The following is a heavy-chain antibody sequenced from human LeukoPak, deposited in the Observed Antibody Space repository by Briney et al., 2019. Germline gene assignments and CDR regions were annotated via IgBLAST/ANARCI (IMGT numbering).Heavy chain of an antibody. CDR2: ISYDGSNK. J-gene: IGHJ5*02. D-gene: IGHD5-12*01. Sequence: GGSLRLSCAASGFTFSSYGMHWVRQAPGKGLEWVALISYDGSNKYYADSVKGRFTISRDNSKNTLYLQMNSLRAEDTAVYYCAKGPIVTTPRGLDPWGQGTLVTVSS. CDR1: GFTFSSYG. V-gene: IGHV3-30*18. CDR3: AKGPIVTTPRGLDP.